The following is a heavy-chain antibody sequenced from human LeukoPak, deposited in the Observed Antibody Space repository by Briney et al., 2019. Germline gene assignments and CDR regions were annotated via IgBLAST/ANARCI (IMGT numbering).Heavy chain of an antibody. CDR1: GFTFNNYA. V-gene: IGHV3-23*01. CDR3: AKNVYGVNWYYFDH. Sequence: GGSLRLSCAASGFTFNNYAVGWVRRAPGHGLEWFSAISGGGVSTYYADSVKGRFTISRDNSKTILYLQMNSLRAEDTAVYYCAKNVYGVNWYYFDHWGQGTLVTVSS. CDR2: ISGGGVST. J-gene: IGHJ4*02. D-gene: IGHD4/OR15-4a*01.